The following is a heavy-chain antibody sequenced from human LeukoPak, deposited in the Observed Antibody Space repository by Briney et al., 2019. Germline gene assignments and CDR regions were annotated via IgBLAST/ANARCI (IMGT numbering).Heavy chain of an antibody. V-gene: IGHV4-39*07. CDR3: ARTSYDYVWGSYRSHFDY. D-gene: IGHD3-16*02. Sequence: SETLSLTCTVSGGSISSSSYYWGWIRQPPGKGLEWIGSIYYSGSTYYSPSLKSRVTISVDTSKNQFSLKLSSVTAADTAVYYCARTSYDYVWGSYRSHFDYWGQGTLVTVSS. J-gene: IGHJ4*02. CDR1: GGSISSSSYY. CDR2: IYYSGST.